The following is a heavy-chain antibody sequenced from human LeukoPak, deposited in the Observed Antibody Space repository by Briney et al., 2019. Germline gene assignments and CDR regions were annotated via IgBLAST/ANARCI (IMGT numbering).Heavy chain of an antibody. V-gene: IGHV3-23*01. CDR2: ISGSGDHT. CDR1: GFTFSNYA. J-gene: IGHJ4*02. D-gene: IGHD3-22*01. CDR3: AKDAKRVTMIVVVARPRFFDY. Sequence: GGSLRLSCAASGFTFSNYAMNWVRQAPGKGLEWVSGISGSGDHTYYADSVKGRFTISRDTSKNTLYLQMSSLRAEDTAIYYCAKDAKRVTMIVVVARPRFFDYWGQGTLVTVSS.